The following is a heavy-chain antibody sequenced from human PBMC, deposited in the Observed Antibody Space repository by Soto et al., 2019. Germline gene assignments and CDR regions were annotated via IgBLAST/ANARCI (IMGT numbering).Heavy chain of an antibody. CDR2: IIPIFGTA. CDR3: ARSPRGYCSSTSCFPDYYYGMDV. Sequence: QVQLVQSGAEVKKPGSSVKVSCKASGGTFSSYAISWVRQAPGQGLEWMGGIIPIFGTANYAQKFQGRVTITADESTSTAYMELSSLRSEDTAVYYCARSPRGYCSSTSCFPDYYYGMDVWGQGTTVTVSS. J-gene: IGHJ6*02. D-gene: IGHD2-2*03. V-gene: IGHV1-69*01. CDR1: GGTFSSYA.